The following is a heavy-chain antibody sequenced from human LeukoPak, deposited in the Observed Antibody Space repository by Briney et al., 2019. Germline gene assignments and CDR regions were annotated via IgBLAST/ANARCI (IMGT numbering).Heavy chain of an antibody. D-gene: IGHD2-15*01. CDR1: GYTFTRYG. V-gene: IGHV1-18*01. J-gene: IGHJ5*02. Sequence: ASVKVSCKASGYTFTRYGISWVRQAPGQGLEWMGWISASSGNTKYAQKVLGRVTMTADTSTSTAYMELRSLRSDDTAVYYCARGGLVVVVATTPSTTPGLLHWLDPWGQGTLVSVSS. CDR2: ISASSGNT. CDR3: ARGGLVVVVATTPSTTPGLLHWLDP.